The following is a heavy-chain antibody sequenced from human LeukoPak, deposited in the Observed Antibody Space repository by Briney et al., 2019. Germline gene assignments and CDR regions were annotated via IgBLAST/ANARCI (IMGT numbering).Heavy chain of an antibody. CDR2: IKQDGSDK. CDR3: AKAGGGSSWYEDY. V-gene: IGHV3-7*03. J-gene: IGHJ4*02. D-gene: IGHD6-13*01. Sequence: NIKQDGSDKNYVDSVKGRFTISRDNAKNSLYLQMNSLRAEDTAVYYCAKAGGGSSWYEDYWGQGTLVTVSS.